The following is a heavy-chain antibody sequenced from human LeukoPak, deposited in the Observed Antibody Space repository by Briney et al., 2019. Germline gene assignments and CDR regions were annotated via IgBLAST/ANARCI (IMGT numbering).Heavy chain of an antibody. CDR1: GVSITSDYFY. CDR3: ASGRDWAKVGR. CDR2: ISYSGTT. Sequence: PSQTLSLTCTVSGVSITSDYFYWSWLRQHPGKGLEWIGYISYSGTTSYSPSFRSRVAMSLDTSKNQFSLELYSVTAADTAVFYCASGRDWAKVGRWGQGTLVTVTS. V-gene: IGHV4-31*03. D-gene: IGHD2-21*01. J-gene: IGHJ4*02.